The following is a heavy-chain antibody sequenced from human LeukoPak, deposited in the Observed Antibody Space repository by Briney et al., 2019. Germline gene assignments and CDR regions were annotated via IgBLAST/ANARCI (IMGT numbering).Heavy chain of an antibody. CDR2: ISAYNGNT. D-gene: IGHD4-23*01. CDR1: GYTFTSYG. Sequence: ASVKVSCKASGYTFTSYGISWVRQAPGQGLEWMGWISAYNGNTNYAQKLQGRVTMTTDTSTSTAYMELRSLRSDDTAVYYCARVYRDYGGNSNIDYWGQGTLVTVSS. J-gene: IGHJ4*02. V-gene: IGHV1-18*01. CDR3: ARVYRDYGGNSNIDY.